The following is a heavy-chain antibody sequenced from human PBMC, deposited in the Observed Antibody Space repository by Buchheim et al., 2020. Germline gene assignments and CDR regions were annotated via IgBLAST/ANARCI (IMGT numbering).Heavy chain of an antibody. V-gene: IGHV4-30-4*07. CDR1: GDSISRGGYS. CDR2: IFYSGTT. D-gene: IGHD4-17*01. J-gene: IGHJ4*02. Sequence: QVQLQESGPGLVKPSETLSLTCAVSGDSISRGGYSWNWIRQPPGKGLEWLGYIFYSGTTYYNPSLDSRVISSIDTSKSPFFLKVNSVTAADTAVYYCARDFYGSTGRGFDIWGQGAL. CDR3: ARDFYGSTGRGFDI.